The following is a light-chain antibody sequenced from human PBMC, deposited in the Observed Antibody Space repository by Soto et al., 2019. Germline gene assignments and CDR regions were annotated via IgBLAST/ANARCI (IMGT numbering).Light chain of an antibody. CDR3: QQYNNWPLT. CDR1: QSISSN. V-gene: IGKV3-15*01. Sequence: DIVMTQSPATLSVSPGERATLSCRASQSISSNLAWHQQKPGQAPRLLIDGASTRATGISARFSGSGSGTEFTLTISSLQSEDLAVYYCQQYNNWPLTFGQGTRLEIK. J-gene: IGKJ5*01. CDR2: GAS.